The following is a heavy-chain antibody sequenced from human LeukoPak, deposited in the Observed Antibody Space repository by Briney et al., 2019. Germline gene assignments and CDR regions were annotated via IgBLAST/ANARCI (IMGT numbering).Heavy chain of an antibody. CDR1: GGSISSYY. J-gene: IGHJ5*01. CDR3: ARSGSVTNWFDS. Sequence: PSETLSLTCTVSGGSISSYYWSWIRQSAGKGLEWIGRIYSSGSTNYNPSLKSRVTMSVDTSKNQFSLGLRSVTAADTAVYYCARSGSVTNWFDSWGQGTLVTVSS. V-gene: IGHV4-4*07. D-gene: IGHD4-17*01. CDR2: IYSSGST.